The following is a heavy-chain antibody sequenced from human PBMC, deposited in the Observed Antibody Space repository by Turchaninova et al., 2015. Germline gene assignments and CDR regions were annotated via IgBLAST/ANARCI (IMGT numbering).Heavy chain of an antibody. Sequence: QVTLKESGPVLVKPTEHITLTCTVSGFPFGNTRMGVSWIRQPPGKALEWLAHLFSNDEKSYSTSLKNRLTISKDTSKSQVVLTMTNMDPVDTATYYCARIAYYYGSGSFYTYANYYYYGMDVWGQGTTVTVSS. CDR2: LFSNDEK. CDR1: GFPFGNTRMG. V-gene: IGHV2-26*01. CDR3: ARIAYYYGSGSFYTYANYYYYGMDV. D-gene: IGHD3-10*01. J-gene: IGHJ6*02.